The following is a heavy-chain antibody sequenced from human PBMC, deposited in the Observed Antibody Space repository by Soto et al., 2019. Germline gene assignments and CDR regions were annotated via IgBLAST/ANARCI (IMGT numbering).Heavy chain of an antibody. CDR2: ISPILGIA. D-gene: IGHD2-2*01. Sequence: QVQLVQSGAEVKKPGSSVKVSCKASGGTFSSYTISWVRQAPGQGLEWMGRISPILGIANYAQKFQGRVTITADKSTSTAYMELSSLRSEDTAVYYCARDRCSSTSCYGNDAFDIWGQGTMVTVSS. V-gene: IGHV1-69*08. CDR1: GGTFSSYT. J-gene: IGHJ3*02. CDR3: ARDRCSSTSCYGNDAFDI.